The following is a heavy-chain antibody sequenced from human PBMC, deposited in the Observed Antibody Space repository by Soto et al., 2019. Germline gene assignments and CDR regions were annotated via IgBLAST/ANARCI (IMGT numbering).Heavy chain of an antibody. CDR1: GGSISSYY. D-gene: IGHD3-9*01. CDR2: IYYSGST. Sequence: KPSETLSLTCTVSGGSISSYYWSWIRQPPGKGLEWIGYIYYSGSTNYNPSLKSRVTISVDTSKNQFSLKLSSVTAADTAVYYCARLLTGYYGYYFDYWGQGTLVTVSS. V-gene: IGHV4-59*01. J-gene: IGHJ4*02. CDR3: ARLLTGYYGYYFDY.